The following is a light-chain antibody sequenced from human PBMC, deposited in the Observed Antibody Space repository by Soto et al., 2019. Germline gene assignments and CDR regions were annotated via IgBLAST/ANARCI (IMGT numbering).Light chain of an antibody. V-gene: IGLV2-14*01. CDR2: EVT. J-gene: IGLJ1*01. CDR1: SGDIGSYNR. Sequence: QSVLTQPASVSGSPGQSITLSCTGTSGDIGSYNRVSWYQQHPGQAPKLIIYEVTDRPSGVSNRFSGSKSGNTASLTISGLQAEDEAEYYCSSYTNINTRACVFGTGTKLTVL. CDR3: SSYTNINTRACV.